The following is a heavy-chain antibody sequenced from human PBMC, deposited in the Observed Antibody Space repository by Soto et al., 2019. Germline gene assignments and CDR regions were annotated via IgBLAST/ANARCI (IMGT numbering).Heavy chain of an antibody. CDR2: IYYSGST. CDR1: GRSINSYY. V-gene: IGHV4-59*01. Sequence: AETMALTCTVSGRSINSYYWSWIRQPPGKGLEWIGYIYYSGSTNYNPSLKSRVTISVDTSKNQFSLKLSSVTAADTAVYYCAGFYGDYVRYWGQGTLVTVSS. CDR3: AGFYGDYVRY. D-gene: IGHD4-17*01. J-gene: IGHJ4*02.